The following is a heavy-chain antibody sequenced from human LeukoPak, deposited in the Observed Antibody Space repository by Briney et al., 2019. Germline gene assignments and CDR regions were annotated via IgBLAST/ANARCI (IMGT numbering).Heavy chain of an antibody. D-gene: IGHD3-10*01. CDR3: TRDSGTTGEVKFDP. Sequence: SETLSLTCTVSAGSNSSYYWSWIQQPAGKGLEWIGRIYGTGTITYNPSLQSRVTMSVDTSKNEFSLKMSSVTAADTAVYYCTRDSGTTGEVKFDPWGQGTLVAVSS. V-gene: IGHV4-4*07. CDR2: IYGTGTI. J-gene: IGHJ5*02. CDR1: AGSNSSYY.